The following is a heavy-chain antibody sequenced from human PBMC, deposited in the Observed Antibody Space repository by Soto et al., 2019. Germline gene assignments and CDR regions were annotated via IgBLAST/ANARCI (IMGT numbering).Heavy chain of an antibody. D-gene: IGHD2-15*01. Sequence: PGESLKISCQASGYSFTNYWILWVRQMPGKGLEWMGIIFPADSDTRYSPSFQGQVTISADKSTNTAYLQWNSLKASDTAIYYCARRGRWPKHYFDYWGQGSLVTVSS. V-gene: IGHV5-51*01. CDR2: IFPADSDT. J-gene: IGHJ4*02. CDR1: GYSFTNYW. CDR3: ARRGRWPKHYFDY.